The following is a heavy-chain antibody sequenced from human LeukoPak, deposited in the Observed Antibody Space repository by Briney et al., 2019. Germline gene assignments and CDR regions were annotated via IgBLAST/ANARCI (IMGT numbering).Heavy chain of an antibody. CDR2: FSGSGGST. V-gene: IGHV3-23*01. J-gene: IGHJ4*02. Sequence: GGSLRLSCAASGFTFSSYAMSWVRQAPGKGLEWVSAFSGSGGSTYYADSVKGRFTISRDNSKNTLYLQMNSLRAEDTAVYYCAKGQLGYCTSTSCYPFDYWGQGTLVTVSS. CDR3: AKGQLGYCTSTSCYPFDY. D-gene: IGHD2-2*01. CDR1: GFTFSSYA.